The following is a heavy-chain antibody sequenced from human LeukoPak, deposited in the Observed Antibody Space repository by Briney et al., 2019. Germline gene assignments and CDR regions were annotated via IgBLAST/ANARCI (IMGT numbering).Heavy chain of an antibody. Sequence: PSETLSLTCTVSGGSISSSSYCWGWIRQPPGKGLEWIGSIYYSGSTYYNPSLKSRVTISVDTSKNQFSLKLSSVTAADTAVYYCARGGYSGYSDYWGQGTLVTVSS. D-gene: IGHD5-12*01. CDR2: IYYSGST. J-gene: IGHJ4*02. V-gene: IGHV4-39*07. CDR3: ARGGYSGYSDY. CDR1: GGSISSSSYC.